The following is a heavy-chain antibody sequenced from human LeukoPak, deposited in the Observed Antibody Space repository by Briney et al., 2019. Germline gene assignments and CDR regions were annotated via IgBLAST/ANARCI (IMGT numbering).Heavy chain of an antibody. CDR1: GGSISISSYY. CDR2: VYYTGST. D-gene: IGHD5-18*01. CDR3: ASGYSYGFDY. Sequence: SDTLSLTHTVYGGSISISSYYWGWIRQPPWKGLEWFGRVYYTGSTYYNPSPKSRFTISLERSHNQFSLKLCSVTAPHTAVYYCASGYSYGFDYWGQGTLVTVSS. V-gene: IGHV4-39*07. J-gene: IGHJ4*02.